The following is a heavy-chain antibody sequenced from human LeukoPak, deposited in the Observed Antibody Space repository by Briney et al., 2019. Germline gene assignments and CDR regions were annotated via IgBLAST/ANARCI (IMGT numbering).Heavy chain of an antibody. CDR2: INHSGST. Sequence: PSETLSLTCAVYGGSFSGYYRSWIRQPPGKGLEWIGEINHSGSTNYNPSLKSRVTISVDTSKNQFSLKLSSVTAADTAVYYCARRTMNSSGPGYFDYWGQGTLVTVSS. V-gene: IGHV4-34*01. CDR3: ARRTMNSSGPGYFDY. D-gene: IGHD3-22*01. CDR1: GGSFSGYY. J-gene: IGHJ4*02.